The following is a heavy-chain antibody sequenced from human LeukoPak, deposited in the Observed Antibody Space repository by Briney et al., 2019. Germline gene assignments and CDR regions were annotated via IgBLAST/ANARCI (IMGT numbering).Heavy chain of an antibody. D-gene: IGHD6-19*01. CDR1: GYTFTGYY. J-gene: IGHJ4*02. CDR3: ARDYSSGFGMVGY. Sequence: GASVKVSCKASGYTFTGYYMHWVRQAPGQGLEWMGWINPNSGGTNYAQKLQGRVTMTTDTSTSTAYMELRSLRSDDTAVYYCARDYSSGFGMVGYWGQGTLVTVSS. CDR2: INPNSGGT. V-gene: IGHV1-2*02.